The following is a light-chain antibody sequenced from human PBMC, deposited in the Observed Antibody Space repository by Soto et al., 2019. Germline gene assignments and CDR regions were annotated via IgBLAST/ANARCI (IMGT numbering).Light chain of an antibody. CDR3: SSYTSSSTKV. J-gene: IGLJ1*01. CDR2: EVS. CDR1: SSDVGGYNY. Sequence: ALTQPASVSGSPGQSITISCTGTSSDVGGYNYVSWYQQHPGKAPKLMIYEVSNRPSGVSNRFSGSKSGNTASLTISGLQAEDEADYYCSSYTSSSTKVFGTGTQLTVL. V-gene: IGLV2-14*01.